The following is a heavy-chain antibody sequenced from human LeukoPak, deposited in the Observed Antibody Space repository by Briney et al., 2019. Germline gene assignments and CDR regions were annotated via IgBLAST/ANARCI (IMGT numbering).Heavy chain of an antibody. V-gene: IGHV3-21*01. Sequence: GGSLRLSCAASGFTFRSYSMSWVRQAPGKGLEWVSSISSSSSYIYYADSVKGRFTISRDNAKNSLYLKMNSLRAEDTAVYYCARVGFDSVVVVAAISTGYGIDVWGKGTTVTVSS. CDR1: GFTFRSYS. CDR2: ISSSSSYI. D-gene: IGHD2-15*01. CDR3: ARVGFDSVVVVAAISTGYGIDV. J-gene: IGHJ6*04.